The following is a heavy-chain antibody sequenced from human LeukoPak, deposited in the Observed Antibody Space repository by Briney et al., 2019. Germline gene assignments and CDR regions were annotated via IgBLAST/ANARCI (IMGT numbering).Heavy chain of an antibody. Sequence: ASVKVSCKASGYTLTSYGISWVRQAPGQGLEWMGWISAYNGNTNYAQKLQGRVTMTTDTSTSTAYMELRSLRSDDTAAYYCARDCSSTSCYQWGQGTLVTVSS. CDR1: GYTLTSYG. J-gene: IGHJ4*02. V-gene: IGHV1-18*01. CDR3: ARDCSSTSCYQ. CDR2: ISAYNGNT. D-gene: IGHD2-2*01.